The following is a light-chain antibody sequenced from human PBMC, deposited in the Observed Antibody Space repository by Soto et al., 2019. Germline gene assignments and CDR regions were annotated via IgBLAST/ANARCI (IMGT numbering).Light chain of an antibody. Sequence: QSVLTQPPSVSGAPGQRVTISCTGSSSNIGAGYDGHWYQQLPGTAPKLLIYGNSNRPSGVPDRFSGSKSGTSASLAIPGLQAADEADYYCQSYDSSLSGWVFGGGTKVTVL. CDR1: SSNIGAGYD. CDR3: QSYDSSLSGWV. J-gene: IGLJ3*02. V-gene: IGLV1-40*01. CDR2: GNS.